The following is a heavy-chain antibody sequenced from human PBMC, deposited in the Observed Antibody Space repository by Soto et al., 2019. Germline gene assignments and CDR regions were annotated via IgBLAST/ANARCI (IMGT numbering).Heavy chain of an antibody. CDR2: INHSGRT. CDR3: AGGRQVWLPWYFDY. J-gene: IGHJ4*02. D-gene: IGHD5-18*01. Sequence: SETLSLTCAVYGGSFSGYYWSWIRQPPGKGLEWIGEINHSGRTNYNPSLKSRVAISVDTSKNQFSLKLGSVTAADTAVYYCAGGRQVWLPWYFDYWGQGTLVTVSS. CDR1: GGSFSGYY. V-gene: IGHV4-34*01.